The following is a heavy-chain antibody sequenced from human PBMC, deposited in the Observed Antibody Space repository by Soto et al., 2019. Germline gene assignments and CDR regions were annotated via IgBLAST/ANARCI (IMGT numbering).Heavy chain of an antibody. D-gene: IGHD3-3*01. CDR1: GYTFTGYY. J-gene: IGHJ6*02. CDR3: ARFDLRITIFGVVIPHGDYYYGMDV. Sequence: ASVKVSCKASGYTFTGYYMHWVRQAPGQGLEWMGWINPNSGGTNYAQKFQGRVTMTRNTSISTAYMELSSLRSEDTAVYYCARFDLRITIFGVVIPHGDYYYGMDVWGQGTTVTVSS. V-gene: IGHV1-2*02. CDR2: INPNSGGT.